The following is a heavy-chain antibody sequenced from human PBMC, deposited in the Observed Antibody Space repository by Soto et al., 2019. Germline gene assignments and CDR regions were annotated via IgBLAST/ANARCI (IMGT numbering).Heavy chain of an antibody. J-gene: IGHJ3*02. Sequence: SETLSLTCTVSGGSISSSSYYWGWIRQPPGKGLEWIGSIYYSGSTYYNPSLKSRVTISVDTSKNQFSLKLSSVTAADTAVYYCARWPRGDQHAFDIWGQGTMVTVSS. CDR1: GGSISSSSYY. CDR3: ARWPRGDQHAFDI. V-gene: IGHV4-39*01. CDR2: IYYSGST.